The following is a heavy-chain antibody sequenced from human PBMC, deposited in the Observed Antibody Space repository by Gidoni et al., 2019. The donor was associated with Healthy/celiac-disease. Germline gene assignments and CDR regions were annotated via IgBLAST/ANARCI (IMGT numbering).Heavy chain of an antibody. Sequence: QVQLQESGPGLVKPSQTLSLTCTVSGGSISSGGYYGSWIRQHPGKGLEWIGYIYYSGSTYYNPSLKSRVTISVDTSKNQFSLKLSSVTAADTAVYYCARASRGDIVVVVAAYAFDIWGQGTMVTVSS. D-gene: IGHD2-15*01. CDR3: ARASRGDIVVVVAAYAFDI. CDR2: IYYSGST. CDR1: GGSISSGGYY. V-gene: IGHV4-31*03. J-gene: IGHJ3*02.